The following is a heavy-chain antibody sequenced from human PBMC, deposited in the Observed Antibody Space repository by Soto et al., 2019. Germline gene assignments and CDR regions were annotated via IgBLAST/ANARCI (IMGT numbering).Heavy chain of an antibody. J-gene: IGHJ4*02. CDR3: ARDRMFDY. CDR1: GGSISSYY. CDR2: IYYSGST. V-gene: IGHV4-59*01. Sequence: SETLSLTCTVSGGSISSYYWSWIRQPPGKGLEWIGYIYYSGSTNYNPSLKSRVTISVDTSKNQFPLKLSSVTAADTAVYYCARDRMFDYWGQGTLVTVSS.